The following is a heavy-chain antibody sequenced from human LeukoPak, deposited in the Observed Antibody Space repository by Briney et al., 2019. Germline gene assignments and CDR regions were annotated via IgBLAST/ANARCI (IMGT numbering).Heavy chain of an antibody. V-gene: IGHV3-48*01. D-gene: IGHD3-16*01. Sequence: QAGGSLRLSCAASGFTFSLYSVNWVRQAPGKGLEWVSYITSGSSTIYYAESVRGRFTISRDNAKNSLFLQMNSLRAEDTAVYYCARDGGGDYWGQGTLVTVSS. CDR2: ITSGSSTI. CDR3: ARDGGGDY. CDR1: GFTFSLYS. J-gene: IGHJ4*02.